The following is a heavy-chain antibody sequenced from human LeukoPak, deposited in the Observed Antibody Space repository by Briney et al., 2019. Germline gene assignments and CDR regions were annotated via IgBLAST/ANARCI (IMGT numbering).Heavy chain of an antibody. CDR1: GGSISSYY. V-gene: IGHV4-59*01. Sequence: SETLSLTRTVSGGSISSYYWSWIRQPPGKGLEWIGYIYYSGSTNYNPSLKSRVTISVDTSKNQFSLKLSSVTAADTAVYYCARAEGYSYGYYFDYWGQGTLVTVSS. D-gene: IGHD5-18*01. CDR2: IYYSGST. J-gene: IGHJ4*02. CDR3: ARAEGYSYGYYFDY.